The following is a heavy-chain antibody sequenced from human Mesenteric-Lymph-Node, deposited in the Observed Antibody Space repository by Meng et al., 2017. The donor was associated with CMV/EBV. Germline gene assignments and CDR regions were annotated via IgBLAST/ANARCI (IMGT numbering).Heavy chain of an antibody. Sequence: LSCTVSGLTFTDYFMSWIRQAPGKGLEWVSSISTSSTYIYYAGSLRGRFTISRDNAKNSLYLQMNSLRAEDTAVYYCAAGSYVEIDYWGQGALVTVSS. CDR1: GLTFTDYF. CDR3: AAGSYVEIDY. CDR2: ISTSSTYI. V-gene: IGHV3-11*06. D-gene: IGHD3-16*01. J-gene: IGHJ4*02.